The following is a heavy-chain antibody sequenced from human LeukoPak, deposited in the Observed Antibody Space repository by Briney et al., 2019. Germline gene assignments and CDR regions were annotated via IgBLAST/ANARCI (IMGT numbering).Heavy chain of an antibody. J-gene: IGHJ3*02. D-gene: IGHD6-19*01. CDR2: IYPGDSDT. CDR3: ARRVAVAGTREEAFDI. Sequence: GESLKISCKGSGHSFTSYWIGWVRQMPGKGLEWMGIIYPGDSDTRYSPSFQGQVTISADKSISTAYLQWSSLKASDTAMYYCARRVAVAGTREEAFDIWGQGTMVTVSS. CDR1: GHSFTSYW. V-gene: IGHV5-51*01.